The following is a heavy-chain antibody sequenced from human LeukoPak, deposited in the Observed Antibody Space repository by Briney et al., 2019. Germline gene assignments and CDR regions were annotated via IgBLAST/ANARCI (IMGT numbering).Heavy chain of an antibody. V-gene: IGHV3-21*01. CDR3: ARGIAVAGSTDY. CDR2: ISSSSDYI. CDR1: GFTFSSYS. J-gene: IGHJ4*02. Sequence: PGGSLGLSRAASGFTFSSYSMNWVRQAPGKGLEWVSCISSSSDYIYYADSVKGRFTISRDNAKNSLYLQMNSLRAEDTAVYYCARGIAVAGSTDYWGQGTLVTVSS. D-gene: IGHD6-19*01.